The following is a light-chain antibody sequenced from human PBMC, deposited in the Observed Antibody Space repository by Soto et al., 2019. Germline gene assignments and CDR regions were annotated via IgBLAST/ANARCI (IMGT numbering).Light chain of an antibody. V-gene: IGLV1-51*01. Sequence: QSALTQPPSASAAPGQKVTISCSGSSSNIGNNYVSWYQQLPGTAPKLLLYDNNKRPSGIPDRFSGSKSGTSATLGITGLQTGDEADYYCGTWDSSLSAVFGGGTKLTVL. J-gene: IGLJ2*01. CDR3: GTWDSSLSAV. CDR2: DNN. CDR1: SSNIGNNY.